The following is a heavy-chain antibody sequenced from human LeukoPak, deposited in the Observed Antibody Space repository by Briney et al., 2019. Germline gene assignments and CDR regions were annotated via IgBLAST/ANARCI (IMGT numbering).Heavy chain of an antibody. CDR3: ATDHGTYRRLDY. D-gene: IGHD1-26*01. V-gene: IGHV1-18*01. CDR2: ISAYNGYT. CDR1: DYTFTNYD. Sequence: ASVKVSCKASDYTFTNYDISWVRQAPGQGLEWMGWISAYNGYTSYAQKLRGRVTMTTDTSTSTAYMELRSLRSDGTAVYYCATDHGTYRRLDYWGQGTLVTVSS. J-gene: IGHJ4*02.